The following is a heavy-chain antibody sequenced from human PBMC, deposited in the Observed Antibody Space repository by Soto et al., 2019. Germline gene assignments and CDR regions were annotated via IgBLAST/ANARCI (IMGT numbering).Heavy chain of an antibody. CDR2: IIPIFGTA. V-gene: IGHV1-69*06. CDR3: ATRPLYGGNGGMDV. Sequence: QVQLVQSGAEVKEPGSSVKVSCKASGGTFSSYAISWVRQAPGQGLEWMGGIIPIFGTANYAQKFQGRVTITADKSTSTAYMDLSSLRSEDTAVYYCATRPLYGGNGGMDVWGQGTTVTVSS. CDR1: GGTFSSYA. J-gene: IGHJ6*02. D-gene: IGHD4-17*01.